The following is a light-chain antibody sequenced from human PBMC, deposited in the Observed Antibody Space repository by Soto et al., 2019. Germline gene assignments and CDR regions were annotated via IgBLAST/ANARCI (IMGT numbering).Light chain of an antibody. Sequence: QSALTQPASVSESPGQSITISCTGSSSDVGGYEYVSWYQQHPGKAPKLLIYDVTNRPSGVSNRFSGSKSGYTASLTISGLQSEDEADYYCSSYTSFKTLVFGTGTKLTVL. J-gene: IGLJ1*01. CDR3: SSYTSFKTLV. CDR2: DVT. V-gene: IGLV2-14*01. CDR1: SSDVGGYEY.